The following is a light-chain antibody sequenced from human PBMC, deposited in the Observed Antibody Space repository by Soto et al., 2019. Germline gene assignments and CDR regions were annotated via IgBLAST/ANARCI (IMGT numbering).Light chain of an antibody. V-gene: IGKV3-20*01. J-gene: IGKJ2*01. Sequence: EIVLTQSPGTLSFSPGERATLSCRASQSVSSSYLDWYQQKPGQAPRLLIYGASSRATGITDRFSGSGSGTEFALTISRMETEDVAVYYCQQYGSSPLYTFGKGTKLEIK. CDR1: QSVSSSY. CDR2: GAS. CDR3: QQYGSSPLYT.